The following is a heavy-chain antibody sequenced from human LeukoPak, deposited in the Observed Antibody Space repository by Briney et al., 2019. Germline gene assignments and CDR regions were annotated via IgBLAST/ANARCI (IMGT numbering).Heavy chain of an antibody. Sequence: KSSETLSLTCTVSGGSISSGDYYWSWIRQPPGKGLEWIGYISHSGSTYYNPSLKSRVTISEDISKNQFSLKLSSVTAADTAVYYCARARGSNWFDPWGQGTLVTVSS. CDR2: ISHSGST. D-gene: IGHD3-10*01. CDR1: GGSISSGDYY. CDR3: ARARGSNWFDP. J-gene: IGHJ5*02. V-gene: IGHV4-30-4*01.